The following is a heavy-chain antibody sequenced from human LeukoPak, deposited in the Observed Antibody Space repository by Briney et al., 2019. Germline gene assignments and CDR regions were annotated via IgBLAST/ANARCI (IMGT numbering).Heavy chain of an antibody. CDR1: GYTFTGYY. D-gene: IGHD6-6*01. CDR2: INPNSGGT. CDR3: ASLESIAARPRLVNY. V-gene: IGHV1-2*06. J-gene: IGHJ4*02. Sequence: GASVKVSCKASGYTFTGYYMHWVQQAPGQGLEWMGRINPNSGGTNYAQKFQGRVTMTRDTSISTAYMELSRLRSDDTAVYYCASLESIAARPRLVNYWGQGTLVTVSS.